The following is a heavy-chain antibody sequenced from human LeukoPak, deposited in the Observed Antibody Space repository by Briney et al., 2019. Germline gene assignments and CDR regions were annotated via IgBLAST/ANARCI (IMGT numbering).Heavy chain of an antibody. V-gene: IGHV3-30-3*01. CDR3: ARELYVDTAMETLDY. J-gene: IGHJ4*02. CDR1: GFTFSSYA. D-gene: IGHD5-18*01. CDR2: ISYDGSSK. Sequence: GRSLRLSCAASGFTFSSYAMHWVRQAPGKGLEWVAVISYDGSSKYYADSVKGRFTISRDNSKNTLYLQMNSLRAEDTAVYYCARELYVDTAMETLDYWGQGTLVTVSS.